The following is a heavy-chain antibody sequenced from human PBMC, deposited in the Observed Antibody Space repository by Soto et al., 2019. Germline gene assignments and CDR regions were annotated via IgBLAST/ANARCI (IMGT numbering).Heavy chain of an antibody. J-gene: IGHJ4*02. CDR1: GASVSSETHF. CDR3: AREDIWGTYYFDY. V-gene: IGHV4-61*01. Sequence: PSETLSLTCRVSGASVSSETHFWTWIRQPPGKGLEWIGYVYRSGTTNSNPALKSRVTVSVDKSKNQFSLRLNSVTAADTAVYYCAREDIWGTYYFDYWGPGTQVTVSS. CDR2: VYRSGTT. D-gene: IGHD3-16*01.